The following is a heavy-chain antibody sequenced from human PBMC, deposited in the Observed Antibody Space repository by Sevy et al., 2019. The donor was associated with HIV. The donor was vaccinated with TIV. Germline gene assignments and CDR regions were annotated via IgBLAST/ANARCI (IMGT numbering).Heavy chain of an antibody. CDR2: IWFDGSNK. D-gene: IGHD4-17*01. V-gene: IGHV3-33*01. Sequence: GGYLRLSCATSGFTFNSYGMHWVRQAPGKGLEWVALIWFDGSNKYYADAVKGRFTISRDIVKNTLHLQMNSLRAEDTAVYYCARDLEFYDYGDYGPAFTPDYWGLGTLVTVSS. CDR1: GFTFNSYG. CDR3: ARDLEFYDYGDYGPAFTPDY. J-gene: IGHJ4*02.